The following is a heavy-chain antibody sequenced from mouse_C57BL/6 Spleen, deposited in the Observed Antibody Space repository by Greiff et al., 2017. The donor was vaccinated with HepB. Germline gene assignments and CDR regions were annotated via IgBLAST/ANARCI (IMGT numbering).Heavy chain of an antibody. J-gene: IGHJ4*01. CDR3: ASGFTRAMDY. CDR2: ISSGGSYT. V-gene: IGHV5-6*01. CDR1: GFTFSSYG. D-gene: IGHD1-1*01. Sequence: EVHLVESGGDLVKPGGSLKLSCAASGFTFSSYGMSWVRQTPDKRLEWVASISSGGSYTYSPDSVKGRFTISRDNPKHTLYLQMSSLKSEDTAMYYCASGFTRAMDYWGQGTSVTVSS.